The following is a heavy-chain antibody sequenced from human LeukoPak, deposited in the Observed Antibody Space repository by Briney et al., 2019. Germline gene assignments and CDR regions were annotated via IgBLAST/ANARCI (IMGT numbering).Heavy chain of an antibody. D-gene: IGHD3-10*01. V-gene: IGHV1-24*01. J-gene: IGHJ4*02. CDR2: FDPEDGET. CDR1: GYTLSELS. CDR3: ATSVRGAEFDY. Sequence: GASVKVSCKVSGYTLSELSMHWVRQAPGEGLEWVGGFDPEDGETIYAQKFQGRVTMTEDTSTDTAYMELSSLRSEDTAVYYCATSVRGAEFDYWGQGTLVTVSS.